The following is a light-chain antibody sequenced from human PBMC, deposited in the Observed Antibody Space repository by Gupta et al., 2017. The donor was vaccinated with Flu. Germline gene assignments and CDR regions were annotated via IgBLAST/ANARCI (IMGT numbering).Light chain of an antibody. CDR3: QQYNNWPYT. V-gene: IGKV3-15*01. J-gene: IGKJ2*01. CDR2: GAS. CDR1: QSVSSN. Sequence: EIVMTQSPATLSVSPGERATLSCRASQSVSSNLAWYQQKPGQAPRLLIYGASTRATGIPARFSGSGSGTEFTLTISSLQSEDFAVYYCQQYNNWPYTFGQGTXLEIK.